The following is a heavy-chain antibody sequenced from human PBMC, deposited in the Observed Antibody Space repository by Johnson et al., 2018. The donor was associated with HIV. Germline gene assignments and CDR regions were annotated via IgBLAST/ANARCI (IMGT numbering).Heavy chain of an antibody. V-gene: IGHV3-53*01. CDR3: ARGLQSMTVVVTRGAFDI. CDR1: GFTVSSNY. CDR2: IYSGGST. Sequence: VQLVESGGGLIQPGGSLRLSCAASGFTVSSNYMSWVRQAPGKGLEWVSVIYSGGSTYSADSVQGRFTISRDNSKNTLYLQMNSLRAEDTAVYYCARGLQSMTVVVTRGAFDIWGQGTMVTVSS. D-gene: IGHD2-2*01. J-gene: IGHJ3*02.